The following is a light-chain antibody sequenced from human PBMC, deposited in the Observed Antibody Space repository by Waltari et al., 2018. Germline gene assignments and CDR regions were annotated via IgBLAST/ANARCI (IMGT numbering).Light chain of an antibody. CDR3: QQYYLFWT. CDR1: QSISYW. CDR2: KSP. Sequence: DIQMTQSPSTLSASVGDRVTITCRASQSISYWLAWYQQKPGKAPKLLLYKSPTIESXXXXXXRXXXXGXXFTLTISSLQPXXXXXXYCQQYYLFWTLGPGTKVEIK. V-gene: IGKV1-5*03. J-gene: IGKJ1*01.